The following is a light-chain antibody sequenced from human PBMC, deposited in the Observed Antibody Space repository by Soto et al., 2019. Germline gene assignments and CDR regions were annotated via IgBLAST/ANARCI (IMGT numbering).Light chain of an antibody. CDR1: QSVLYSSNNKNY. CDR3: QQYSSTAT. J-gene: IGKJ1*01. Sequence: DIVLTQSPDSLAVSLGERATINCKSSQSVLYSSNNKNYLAWYQQKPGQPPKLLIYCASTRESGVPDRLSGSWSGTDIALTINSLQAEDVAIYYCQQYSSTATFGHGTKVEIK. V-gene: IGKV4-1*01. CDR2: CAS.